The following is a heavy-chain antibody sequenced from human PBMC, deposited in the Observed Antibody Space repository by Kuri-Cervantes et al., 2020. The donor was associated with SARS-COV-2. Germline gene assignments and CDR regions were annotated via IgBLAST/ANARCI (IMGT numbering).Heavy chain of an antibody. J-gene: IGHJ4*02. Sequence: SVKVSCKASGGTFSSYAISWVRQAPGQGLEWMGRIIPIFGIANYAQKFQGRVTITTDKSTSTAYMELSSLRSEDTAVYYCASGGITMIVVAHPFDYWGQGTLVTVSS. V-gene: IGHV1-69*04. D-gene: IGHD3-22*01. CDR1: GGTFSSYA. CDR3: ASGGITMIVVAHPFDY. CDR2: IIPIFGIA.